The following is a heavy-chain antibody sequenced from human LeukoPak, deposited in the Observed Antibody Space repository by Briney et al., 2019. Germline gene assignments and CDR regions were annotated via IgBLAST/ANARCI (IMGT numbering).Heavy chain of an antibody. CDR2: VNPRNGGT. J-gene: IGHJ3*01. D-gene: IGHD3-3*01. V-gene: IGHV1-2*02. CDR1: GYTFTGHH. Sequence: GASVKVSCQASGYTFTGHHVHWLRQAPGQGLEGLGWVNPRNGGTNSAQKFLGRVTLTRATSISTAYMALSGLNSDDTAVYFCAKSYNDFWTGYSSALDLWGQGTWVTVSS. CDR3: AKSYNDFWTGYSSALDL.